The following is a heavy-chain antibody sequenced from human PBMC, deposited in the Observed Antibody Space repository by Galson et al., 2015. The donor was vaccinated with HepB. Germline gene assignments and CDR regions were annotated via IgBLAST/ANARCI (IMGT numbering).Heavy chain of an antibody. CDR2: LTESGSGT. J-gene: IGHJ4*02. CDR3: AKDSGDDDGGYPDS. D-gene: IGHD3-10*01. CDR1: GFAFNDYA. Sequence: SLRLSCAASGFAFNDYAMSWVRQAPGKGLEWVSALTESGSGTYYVDSAKGRFTISRDNSKETLYLLMNNLRAEDTALYFCAKDSGDDDGGYPDSWGQGTLVTVSS. V-gene: IGHV3-23*01.